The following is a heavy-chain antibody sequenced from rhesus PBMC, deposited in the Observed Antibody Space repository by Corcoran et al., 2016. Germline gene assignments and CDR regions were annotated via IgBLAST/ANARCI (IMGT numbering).Heavy chain of an antibody. V-gene: IGHV4-80*01. Sequence: QVQLQESGPGLVKPSETLSLTCTVSGASISSYRWSCIRQPPGKGLEWIGEINGNSGSTYYNSSLKSRVTISKDASKNQFSRKLNSVTAADTAVYSCARHSPGNSLDVWGRGVLVTVSS. J-gene: IGHJ5-2*02. CDR1: GASISSYR. CDR2: INGNSGST. CDR3: ARHSPGNSLDV.